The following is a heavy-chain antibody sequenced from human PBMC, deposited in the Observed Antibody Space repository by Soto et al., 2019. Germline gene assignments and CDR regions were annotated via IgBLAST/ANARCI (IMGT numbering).Heavy chain of an antibody. J-gene: IGHJ6*02. V-gene: IGHV3-7*01. CDR1: GFTFSSYW. D-gene: IGHD5-12*01. CDR2: IKKDGSEK. CDR3: ARDPNIVATMGSIYYYYGMDV. Sequence: GGSLRLSCAASGFTFSSYWMSWVRQAPGKGLEWVANIKKDGSEKYYVDSVKGRFTISRDNAKNSLYLQMNSLRAEDTAVYYCARDPNIVATMGSIYYYYGMDVWGQGTTVTVSS.